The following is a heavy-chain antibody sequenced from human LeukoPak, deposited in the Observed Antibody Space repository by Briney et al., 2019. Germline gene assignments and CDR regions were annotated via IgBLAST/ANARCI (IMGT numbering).Heavy chain of an antibody. V-gene: IGHV4-34*01. Sequence: SETLSLTCAVYGGSFSGYYWSWIRQPPGKGLEWSGEINHSGSTNYNPSLKSRVTISVDTSKNQFSLKLSSVTAADTAVYYCARVVAFGVVIGGWYYFDYWGQGTLVTVSS. D-gene: IGHD3-3*01. J-gene: IGHJ4*02. CDR3: ARVVAFGVVIGGWYYFDY. CDR2: INHSGST. CDR1: GGSFSGYY.